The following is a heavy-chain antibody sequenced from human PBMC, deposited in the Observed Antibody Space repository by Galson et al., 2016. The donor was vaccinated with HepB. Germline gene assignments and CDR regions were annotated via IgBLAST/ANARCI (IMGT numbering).Heavy chain of an antibody. CDR2: INGRGSTR. V-gene: IGHV3-23*01. J-gene: IGHJ5*02. CDR1: GFIFRHHA. D-gene: IGHD3-16*01. Sequence: SLRLSCAGSGFIFRHHAMAWIRQAPGKGLEWVSGINGRGSTRSYSDAVKGRFSISRDNSKDTVFLQMDNLRAEGTAVYYCVKEGSWFGGDWFDPWGQGALVTVS. CDR3: VKEGSWFGGDWFDP.